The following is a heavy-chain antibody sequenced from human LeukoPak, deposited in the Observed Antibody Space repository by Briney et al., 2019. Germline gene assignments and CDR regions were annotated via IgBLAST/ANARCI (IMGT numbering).Heavy chain of an antibody. J-gene: IGHJ4*02. V-gene: IGHV3-7*01. CDR3: VRQFAS. CDR1: GFTFSDFW. CDR2: TNEAGGDK. Sequence: GGSLRLSCAASGFTFSDFWMSWVRQAPGKGLECVASTNEAGGDKLYVDSVKGRFTISRDNGKSSLYLQMNSLRVEDTALYYCVRQFASWGQGTLVTVSS.